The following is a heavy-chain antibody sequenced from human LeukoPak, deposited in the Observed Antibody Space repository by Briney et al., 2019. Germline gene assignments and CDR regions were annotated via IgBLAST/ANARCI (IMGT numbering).Heavy chain of an antibody. J-gene: IGHJ6*04. D-gene: IGHD3-10*01. V-gene: IGHV3-21*01. CDR2: ISSSSSYI. Sequence: GSLRLSCAASGFTFSSYSMNWVRQAPGKGLEWVSSISSSSSYIYYADSVKGRFTISRDNAKNSLYLQMNSLRAEDTAVYYCARDPRGAMVPYYYYGMDVWGKGTTVTVSS. CDR1: GFTFSSYS. CDR3: ARDPRGAMVPYYYYGMDV.